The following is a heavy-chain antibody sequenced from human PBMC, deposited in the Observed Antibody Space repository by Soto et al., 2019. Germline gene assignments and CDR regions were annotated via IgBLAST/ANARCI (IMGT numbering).Heavy chain of an antibody. V-gene: IGHV3-23*01. D-gene: IGHD2-2*01. J-gene: IGHJ4*02. Sequence: GGTLRISCAASGFSFGSYALSWVRQAPGKGLEWVSTISGSDGKTFYADSVKGRFSISRDTSQSALYLQMNSLRADDTAMYYCAIYCGCPGCFRSLPYYWGRGSLVPGSA. CDR1: GFSFGSYA. CDR2: ISGSDGKT. CDR3: AIYCGCPGCFRSLPYY.